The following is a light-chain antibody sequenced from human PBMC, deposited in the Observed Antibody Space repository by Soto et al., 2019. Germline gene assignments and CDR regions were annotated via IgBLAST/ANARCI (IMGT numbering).Light chain of an antibody. J-gene: IGLJ2*01. CDR2: NNN. CDR1: SSNIGSNT. Sequence: QSALTQPPSASGTPGQRVTISCSGSSSNIGSNTVNWYQQLPGTAPKLLIYNNNQRPSGVPDRFSGSKSGPSASLAISGLQSEDEADYYCAAWDHSLNGHVVFGGGTKLTVL. CDR3: AAWDHSLNGHVV. V-gene: IGLV1-44*01.